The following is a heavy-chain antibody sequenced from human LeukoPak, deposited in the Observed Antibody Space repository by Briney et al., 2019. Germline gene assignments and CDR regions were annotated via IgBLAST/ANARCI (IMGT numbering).Heavy chain of an antibody. CDR3: AREGYYYGSGSYPYGY. V-gene: IGHV1-8*01. CDR2: MNPDSGNT. Sequence: ASVKVSCKASGYTFTSSDINWVRQATGQGLEWMGWMNPDSGNTGYTQKFQGRVFMTRNTSISTAYMELSSLRSEDTAVYYCAREGYYYGSGSYPYGYWGQGTLLTVSS. D-gene: IGHD3-10*01. CDR1: GYTFTSSD. J-gene: IGHJ4*02.